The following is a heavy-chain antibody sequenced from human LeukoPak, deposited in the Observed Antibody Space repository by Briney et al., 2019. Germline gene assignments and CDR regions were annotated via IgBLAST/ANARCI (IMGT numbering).Heavy chain of an antibody. CDR2: IYPGDSET. CDR3: ARALVYTIPYLDY. Sequence: GESLKICCKGSGWRFTNYWIGWVRQLPGKGLEWMGIIYPGDSETRYSPPFQGQVTVSADKSINTAYLQWSSLKASDTAMYYCARALVYTIPYLDYWGQGTLVTVSS. CDR1: GWRFTNYW. J-gene: IGHJ4*02. V-gene: IGHV5-51*01. D-gene: IGHD2-8*01.